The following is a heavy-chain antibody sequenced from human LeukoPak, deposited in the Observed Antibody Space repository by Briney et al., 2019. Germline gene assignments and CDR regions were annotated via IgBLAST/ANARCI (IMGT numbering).Heavy chain of an antibody. CDR2: IAISGIS. J-gene: IGHJ5*02. CDR3: AKGGIGSSSGLGS. CDR1: GFTFSTYA. Sequence: GGSLRLSCVASGFTFSTYAMTWVRQAPGKGLEWVSSIAISGISYYRDSVRGRYTISRDNSKNTLYLQMNSLRPEDTAIYYCAKGGIGSSSGLGSWGQGTLVTVSS. V-gene: IGHV3-23*01. D-gene: IGHD5-18*01.